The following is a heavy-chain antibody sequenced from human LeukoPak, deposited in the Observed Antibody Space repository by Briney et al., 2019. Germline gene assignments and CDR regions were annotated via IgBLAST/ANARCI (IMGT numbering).Heavy chain of an antibody. Sequence: PGRSLRLSCAASGFTFSSYAMHWVRQAPGKGLEWVAVISYDGSNKYYADSVKGRFTISRDNSKNTLYLQMNSLRAEDTAVYYCARDQDDFWSGIPYYYYGMDVWGQGTTVTVSS. CDR3: ARDQDDFWSGIPYYYYGMDV. V-gene: IGHV3-30-3*01. J-gene: IGHJ6*02. D-gene: IGHD3-3*01. CDR2: ISYDGSNK. CDR1: GFTFSSYA.